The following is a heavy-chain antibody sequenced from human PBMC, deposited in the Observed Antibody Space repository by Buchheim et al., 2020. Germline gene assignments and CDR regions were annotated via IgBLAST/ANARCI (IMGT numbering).Heavy chain of an antibody. J-gene: IGHJ4*02. CDR3: ARRYCSSTSCLLDY. D-gene: IGHD2-2*01. Sequence: EVQLVDSGGGLVQPGGSLRLSCEVSGFTFSSYEMNWVRQAPGKGLEWISYISSSGPTIYYADSVKGRFTISRDNAKNSLYLQMNSRRAEDTAVYYCARRYCSSTSCLLDYWGQGTL. CDR2: ISSSGPTI. V-gene: IGHV3-48*03. CDR1: GFTFSSYE.